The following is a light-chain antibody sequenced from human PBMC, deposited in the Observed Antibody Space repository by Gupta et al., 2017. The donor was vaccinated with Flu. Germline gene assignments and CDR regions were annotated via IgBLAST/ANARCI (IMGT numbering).Light chain of an antibody. Sequence: SAAITCTGTSRDVGSYEYVSWYQQHPGKAPKLMIYEVSKRPSGVPDRFSGSKSGNTASLTVSGLQAEDEADYYCSSYAGSDNLLFGGGTKLTVL. CDR3: SSYAGSDNLL. CDR1: SRDVGSYEY. J-gene: IGLJ3*02. CDR2: EVS. V-gene: IGLV2-8*01.